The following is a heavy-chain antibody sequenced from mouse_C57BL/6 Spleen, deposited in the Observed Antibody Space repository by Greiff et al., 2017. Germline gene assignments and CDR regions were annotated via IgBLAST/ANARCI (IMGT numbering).Heavy chain of an antibody. V-gene: IGHV1-42*01. D-gene: IGHD2-5*01. CDR3: ARKSNSHLGY. CDR2: INPSTGGT. Sequence: EVQLQQSGPELVKPGASVKISCKASGYSFTGYYMNWVKQSPEKSLEWIGEINPSTGGTTYNQKFKAKATLTVDKSSSTAYMQLKSLTSEVSAVYYCARKSNSHLGYGGKGTRVTVSA. CDR1: GYSFTGYY. J-gene: IGHJ3*01.